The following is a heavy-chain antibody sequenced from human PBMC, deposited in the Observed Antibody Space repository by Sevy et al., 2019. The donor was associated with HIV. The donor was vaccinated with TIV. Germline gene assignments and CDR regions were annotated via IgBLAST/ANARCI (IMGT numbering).Heavy chain of an antibody. J-gene: IGHJ4*02. V-gene: IGHV1-46*01. CDR2: INPSGGST. Sequence: ASVKVSCKASGYTFTSYYMHWVRQAPGQGLEWMGIINPSGGSTSYAQKFQGRVTMTRDTSTSTVYMELSSLRSEDTAVYYCAGDRRSGYDFDYWGQGTLVTVSS. CDR1: GYTFTSYY. CDR3: AGDRRSGYDFDY. D-gene: IGHD5-12*01.